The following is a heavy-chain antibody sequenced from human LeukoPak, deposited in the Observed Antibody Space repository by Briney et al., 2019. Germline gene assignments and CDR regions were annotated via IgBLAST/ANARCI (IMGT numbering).Heavy chain of an antibody. CDR2: INSRSSSI. V-gene: IGHV3-48*01. J-gene: IGHJ4*02. D-gene: IGHD1-14*01. CDR3: AREPNFDDHAFDY. CDR1: GFTFSSYW. Sequence: GGSLRLSCAASGFTFSSYWMNWVRQAPGKGLEWVSYINSRSSSIDYAGSVKGRFTISRDNAKNSLYLQINSLRAEDTAIYYCAREPNFDDHAFDYWGQGTLVTVSS.